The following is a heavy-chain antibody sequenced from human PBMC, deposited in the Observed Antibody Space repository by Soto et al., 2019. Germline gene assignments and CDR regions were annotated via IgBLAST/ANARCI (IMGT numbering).Heavy chain of an antibody. CDR3: ERSSGYYLIDDF. CDR1: GYTFTSYA. J-gene: IGHJ4*02. D-gene: IGHD3-22*01. V-gene: IGHV1-3*05. Sequence: QVQLVQSGAEEKKPGASVKVSCKASGYTFTSYAMHWVRQAPGQRLEWIGWINAGNGNTKYSQKFQGRVTITRDTAASTADMELSSVRSEDTAVYYCERSSGYYLIDDFWGQGTLVTVSS. CDR2: INAGNGNT.